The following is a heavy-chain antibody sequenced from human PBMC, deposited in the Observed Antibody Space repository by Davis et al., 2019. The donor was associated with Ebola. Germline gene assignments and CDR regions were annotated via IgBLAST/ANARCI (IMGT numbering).Heavy chain of an antibody. J-gene: IGHJ6*02. CDR1: GLSVSTKY. Sequence: GGSLRLSCAASGLSVSTKYMYWVRQAPGKGLQWVSIIYTRGTTYYADSLKGRFTISRDDSKNTLYLQMNSLRAEDTAVYYCARGDFYYGVDVWGQGTTVTVSS. V-gene: IGHV3-53*01. CDR3: ARGDFYYGVDV. CDR2: IYTRGTT.